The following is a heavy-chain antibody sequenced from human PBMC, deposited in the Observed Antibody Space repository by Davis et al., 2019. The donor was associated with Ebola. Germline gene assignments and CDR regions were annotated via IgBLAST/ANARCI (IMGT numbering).Heavy chain of an antibody. CDR3: ARRIAAAGQYYYYYGMDV. J-gene: IGHJ6*02. V-gene: IGHV4-59*08. CDR2: IYYSGST. Sequence: MPSETLSLTCTVSGGSISSYYWSWIRQPPGKGLEWIGYIYYSGSTNYNPSLKSRVTISVDTSKNQFSLKLSSVTAADTAVYYCARRIAAAGQYYYYYGMDVWGQGTTVTVSS. CDR1: GGSISSYY. D-gene: IGHD6-13*01.